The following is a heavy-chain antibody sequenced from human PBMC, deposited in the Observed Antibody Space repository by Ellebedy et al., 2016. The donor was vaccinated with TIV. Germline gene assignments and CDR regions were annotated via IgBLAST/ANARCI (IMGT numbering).Heavy chain of an antibody. Sequence: MPSETLSLTCTVSGGSISSYYWSWIRQPPGKGLEWIGYIYYSGSTNYNPSLKSRVTISVDTSKNQFSLKLSSVTAADTAVYYCARHFTAAQNFDYWGQGTLVTVSS. J-gene: IGHJ4*02. V-gene: IGHV4-59*08. CDR2: IYYSGST. D-gene: IGHD6-6*01. CDR1: GGSISSYY. CDR3: ARHFTAAQNFDY.